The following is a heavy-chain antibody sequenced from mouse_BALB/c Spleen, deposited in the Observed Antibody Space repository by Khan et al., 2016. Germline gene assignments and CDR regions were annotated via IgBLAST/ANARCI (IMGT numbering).Heavy chain of an antibody. D-gene: IGHD2-3*01. CDR1: GYTFTSYW. CDR2: INPSTGYI. Sequence: QVQLKQSGAELAKPGASVKMSCKASGYTFTSYWMHWVKQRPGQGLEWIGYINPSTGYIEYNQKFKDKATLTADKSSSTAYMQLSSLTSEDSAVYYCARDGSAFYCDYWGQGTSLTVSS. CDR3: ARDGSAFYCDY. J-gene: IGHJ2*02. V-gene: IGHV1-7*01.